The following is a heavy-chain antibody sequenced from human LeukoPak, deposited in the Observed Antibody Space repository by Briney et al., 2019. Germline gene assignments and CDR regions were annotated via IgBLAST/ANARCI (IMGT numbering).Heavy chain of an antibody. CDR2: ISWNSGSI. CDR3: AKIWYSGSRTPLG. Sequence: PGGSLRLSCAASGFTFDDYAMHWVRQAPGKGLEWVSGISWNSGSIGYADSVKGRFTISRDNSKNTLYLQMNSLRAEDTAVYYCAKIWYSGSRTPLGWGQGTLVTVSS. CDR1: GFTFDDYA. D-gene: IGHD1-26*01. V-gene: IGHV3-9*01. J-gene: IGHJ4*02.